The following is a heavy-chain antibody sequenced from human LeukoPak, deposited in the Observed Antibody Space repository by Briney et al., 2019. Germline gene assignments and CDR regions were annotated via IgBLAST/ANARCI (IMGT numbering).Heavy chain of an antibody. J-gene: IGHJ4*02. CDR2: VHYSGST. CDR1: GGSISSNSYY. CDR3: AREGQDY. V-gene: IGHV4-39*07. Sequence: SETLSLTCTVSGGSISSNSYYWGWIRQPPGKGLEWIGSVHYSGSTYYNPSLKSRVTISVDTSKNQFSLKLSSVTAADTAVYYCAREGQDYWGQGTLVTVSS.